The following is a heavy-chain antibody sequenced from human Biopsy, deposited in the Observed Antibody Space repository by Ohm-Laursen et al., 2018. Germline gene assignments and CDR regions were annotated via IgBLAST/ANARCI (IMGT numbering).Heavy chain of an antibody. D-gene: IGHD2-2*01. CDR1: TGTFNSYG. Sequence: GASVNASCKAPTGTFNSYGIIWVRQAPGQGLEWMGRIIPILRTTAYAQTFLGRVTITADSPTSTVDMELTSLTSDDTAVYFCAREAIGYQLPCDDWGQGTLVTVSS. V-gene: IGHV1-69*11. J-gene: IGHJ4*02. CDR2: IIPILRTT. CDR3: AREAIGYQLPCDD.